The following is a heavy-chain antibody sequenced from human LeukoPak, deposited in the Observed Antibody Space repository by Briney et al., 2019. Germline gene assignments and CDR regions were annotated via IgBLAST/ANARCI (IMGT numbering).Heavy chain of an antibody. D-gene: IGHD3-22*01. CDR1: GFTFSSYG. V-gene: IGHV3-33*01. Sequence: GRSLRLSCAASGFTFSSYGMHWVRQAPGKGLEWVAVIGDDGSNKYYADSVKGRFTISRDNSKNMLYLQMNSLRAQDTAASYCARDKPPPYYYDSSGIFDYWGQGTLVTVSS. J-gene: IGHJ4*02. CDR2: IGDDGSNK. CDR3: ARDKPPPYYYDSSGIFDY.